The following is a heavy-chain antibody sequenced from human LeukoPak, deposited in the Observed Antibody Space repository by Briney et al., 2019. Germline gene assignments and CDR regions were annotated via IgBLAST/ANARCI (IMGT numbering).Heavy chain of an antibody. CDR2: INPNSGGT. CDR1: GYTFTGYY. V-gene: IGHV1-2*02. D-gene: IGHD2-2*02. J-gene: IGHJ6*03. CDR3: ARDKSCYTSYYYMDV. Sequence: GASVKVSCKASGYTFTGYYMHWVRQAPGQGLEWMGWINPNSGGTNYAQKFQGRVTTTRDTSISTAYMELSRLRSDDTAVYYCARDKSCYTSYYYMDVWGKGTTVTVSS.